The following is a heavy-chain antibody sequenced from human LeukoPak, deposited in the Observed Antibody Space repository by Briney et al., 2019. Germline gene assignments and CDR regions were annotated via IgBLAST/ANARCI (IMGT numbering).Heavy chain of an antibody. D-gene: IGHD3-9*01. V-gene: IGHV3-7*03. J-gene: IGHJ4*02. CDR2: IKQDGSEK. CDR3: ARVAHLDYDILTGSYFDY. Sequence: GGSLRLSCAASGFTFSSYWMSWVRQAPGKGLEWVANIKQDGSEKYYVDSVKGRFTISGDNAKNSLYLQMNSLRAEDTAVYYCARVAHLDYDILTGSYFDYWGQGTLVTVSS. CDR1: GFTFSSYW.